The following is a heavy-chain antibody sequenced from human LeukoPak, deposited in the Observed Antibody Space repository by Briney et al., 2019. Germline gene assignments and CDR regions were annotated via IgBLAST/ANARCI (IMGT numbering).Heavy chain of an antibody. CDR3: GGVGAISGAVDI. D-gene: IGHD1-26*01. CDR1: GYSFTSYW. V-gene: IGHV5-51*01. J-gene: IGHJ3*02. CDR2: ISPGDYDT. Sequence: GESLKIYCKGSGYSFTSYWIGWVRQMPGKGVESRGIISPGDYDTSYSPPFQGQVTISADKSISTAYLQWSSLKASDTAMYYCGGVGAISGAVDIWGQGTMVSVSS.